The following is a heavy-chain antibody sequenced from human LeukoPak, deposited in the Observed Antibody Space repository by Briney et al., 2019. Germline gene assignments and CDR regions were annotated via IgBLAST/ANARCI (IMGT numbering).Heavy chain of an antibody. D-gene: IGHD6-13*01. J-gene: IGHJ4*02. Sequence: ASVKVSCKASGYTFTGYYMHWVRQAPGQGLEWVGRINANSGGTNYAQKFQGRVTMTRDTSISTAYMELSRLRSDDTAVYYCARALATAVATRGQGTLVTVSS. V-gene: IGHV1-2*06. CDR2: INANSGGT. CDR1: GYTFTGYY. CDR3: ARALATAVAT.